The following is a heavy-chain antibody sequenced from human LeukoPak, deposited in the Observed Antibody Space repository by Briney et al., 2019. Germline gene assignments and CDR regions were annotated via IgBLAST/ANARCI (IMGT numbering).Heavy chain of an antibody. J-gene: IGHJ6*02. CDR3: TTAAVYGDYVRDYYYYYGMDV. CDR1: GFTFSNAW. V-gene: IGHV3-15*07. Sequence: GGSLRLSCAASGFTFSNAWMNWVRQAPGKGLEWVGRIKSKTDGGTTDYAAPVKGRFTISRDDSRNTLYLQMNSLKTEDTAVYYCTTAAVYGDYVRDYYYYYGMDVWGQGTTVTVSS. CDR2: IKSKTDGGTT. D-gene: IGHD4-17*01.